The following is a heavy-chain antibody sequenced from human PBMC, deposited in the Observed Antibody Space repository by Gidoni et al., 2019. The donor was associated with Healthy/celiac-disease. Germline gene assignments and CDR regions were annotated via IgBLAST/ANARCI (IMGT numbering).Heavy chain of an antibody. CDR1: GGSISSGSYY. V-gene: IGHV4-61*02. J-gene: IGHJ3*02. D-gene: IGHD4-17*01. Sequence: QVQLQESGPGLVKPSQTLSLPCTVSGGSISSGSYYWSWIRQPAGKGLEWIGRIYTSGSTNYNPSLKSRVTISVDTSKNQFSLKLSSVTAADTAVYYCARGNLYGDYVDAFDIWGQGTMVTVSS. CDR3: ARGNLYGDYVDAFDI. CDR2: IYTSGST.